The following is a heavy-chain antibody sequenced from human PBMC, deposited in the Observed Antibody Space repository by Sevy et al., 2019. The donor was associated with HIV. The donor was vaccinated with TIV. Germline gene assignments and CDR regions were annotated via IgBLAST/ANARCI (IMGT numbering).Heavy chain of an antibody. D-gene: IGHD3-22*01. J-gene: IGHJ3*01. V-gene: IGHV3-20*04. Sequence: GGSLRLSCAASGFTFSDYAMSWVRQAPGKGLEWVSGINWSGSNTGYADSVKGRFTISRDDAKNSLYLQMKSLRAEDTALYYCARNTYYWDTTGFGAFDLWGQGTLVTVSS. CDR3: ARNTYYWDTTGFGAFDL. CDR2: INWSGSNT. CDR1: GFTFSDYA.